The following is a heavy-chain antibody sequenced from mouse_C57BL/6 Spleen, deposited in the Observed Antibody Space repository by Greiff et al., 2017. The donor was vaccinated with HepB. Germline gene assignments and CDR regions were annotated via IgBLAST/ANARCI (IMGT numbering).Heavy chain of an antibody. V-gene: IGHV5-4*01. CDR2: ISDGGSYT. Sequence: DVMLVESGGGLVKPGGSLKLSCAASGFTFSSYAMSWVRQTPEKRLEWVATISDGGSYTYYPENVKGRFTISRDNAKNNLYLQMSHLKSEDTAMYYCARETTTVVVPYAMDYWGQGTSVTVSS. CDR3: ARETTTVVVPYAMDY. J-gene: IGHJ4*01. D-gene: IGHD1-1*01. CDR1: GFTFSSYA.